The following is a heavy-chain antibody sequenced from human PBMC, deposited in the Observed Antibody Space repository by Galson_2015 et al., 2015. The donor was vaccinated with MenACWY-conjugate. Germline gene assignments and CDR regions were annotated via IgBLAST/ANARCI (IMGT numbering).Heavy chain of an antibody. V-gene: IGHV3-13*05. CDR3: VRGGSNSFNWYFDL. CDR1: GFTFSNYD. Sequence: SLRLSCAVSGFTFSNYDMHWVRQSTGKGLEWVSGIGTAGDPNCSDSVKGRFTITRENAKKSLFLQMNSLRPGDTAVYYCVRGGSNSFNWYFDLWGRGTLVTVSS. CDR2: IGTAGDP. J-gene: IGHJ2*01. D-gene: IGHD6-6*01.